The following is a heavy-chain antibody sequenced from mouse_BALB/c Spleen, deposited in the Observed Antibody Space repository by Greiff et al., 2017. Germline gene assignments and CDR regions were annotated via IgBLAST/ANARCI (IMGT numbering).Heavy chain of an antibody. CDR1: GFSLTSYG. J-gene: IGHJ3*01. CDR2: IWAGGST. CDR3: ARERTGFAY. D-gene: IGHD4-1*01. V-gene: IGHV2-9*02. Sequence: VKLQESGPGLVAPSQSLSITCTVSGFSLTSYGVHWVRQPPGKGLEWLGVIWAGGSTNYNSALMSRLSISKDNSKSQVFLKMNSLQTDDTAMYYCARERTGFAYWGQGTLVTVSA.